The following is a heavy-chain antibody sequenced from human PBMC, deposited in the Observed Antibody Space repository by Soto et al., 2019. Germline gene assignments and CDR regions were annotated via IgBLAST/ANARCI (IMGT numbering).Heavy chain of an antibody. CDR3: GTSPGGSSVSHYYYGMDV. D-gene: IGHD6-6*01. V-gene: IGHV1-2*02. CDR2: INPKSGDT. CDR1: GYTFTGYY. J-gene: IGHJ6*02. Sequence: ASVKVSCKASGYTFTGYYIHWVRQAPGQGLEWMGCINPKSGDTDYSQKFQGRVTLTRDTSISTVYMEVSSLRSEDTAVYYCGTSPGGSSVSHYYYGMDVWGQGTTVTVSS.